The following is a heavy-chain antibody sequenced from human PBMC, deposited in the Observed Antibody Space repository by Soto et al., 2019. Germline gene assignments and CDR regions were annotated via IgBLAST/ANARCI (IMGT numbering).Heavy chain of an antibody. D-gene: IGHD3-10*01. J-gene: IGHJ6*02. CDR1: GFTFSSYA. CDR2: ISGSGGST. Sequence: CAASGFTFSSYAMSWVRQAPGKGLEWVSAISGSGGSTYYADSVKGRFTISRDNSKNTLYLQMNSLRAEDTAVYYCAKSGYGSGSYYATHYYYGMDVWGQGTTVTVSS. V-gene: IGHV3-23*01. CDR3: AKSGYGSGSYYATHYYYGMDV.